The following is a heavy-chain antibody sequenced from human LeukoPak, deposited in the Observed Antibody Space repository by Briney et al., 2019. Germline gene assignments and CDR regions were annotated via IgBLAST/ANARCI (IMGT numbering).Heavy chain of an antibody. CDR2: ISGSGGST. J-gene: IGHJ6*03. V-gene: IGHV3-23*01. Sequence: GGSLRLSCAASGFTFSSYGMSWVRQAPGKGLEWVSAISGSGGSTYYADSVKGRFTISRDNSYNTLYLQMNSLRVEDTAVYYCAKVGSGGYSYGADYYYDYMDVWGKGTTVTISS. CDR1: GFTFSSYG. CDR3: AKVGSGGYSYGADYYYDYMDV. D-gene: IGHD5-18*01.